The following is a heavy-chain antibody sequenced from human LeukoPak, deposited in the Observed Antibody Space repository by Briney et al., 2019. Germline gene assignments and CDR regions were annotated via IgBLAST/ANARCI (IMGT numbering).Heavy chain of an antibody. CDR1: GFTFSSYA. CDR3: AKGRYSSGWYRLDY. V-gene: IGHV3-23*01. J-gene: IGHJ4*02. CDR2: ISGSGGST. D-gene: IGHD6-19*01. Sequence: GGSLRLSCAASGFTFSSYAMSWVCQAPGKGLEWVSAISGSGGSTYYADSVKGRFTIPRDNSKNTLYLQMNSLRAEDTAVYYCAKGRYSSGWYRLDYWGQGTLVTVSS.